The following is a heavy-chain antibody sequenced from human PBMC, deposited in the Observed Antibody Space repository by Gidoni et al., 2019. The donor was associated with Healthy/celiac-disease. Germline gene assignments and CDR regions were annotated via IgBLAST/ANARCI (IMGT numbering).Heavy chain of an antibody. V-gene: IGHV3-21*01. J-gene: IGHJ6*02. CDR2: ISSSSSYI. D-gene: IGHD3-3*01. CDR1: S. Sequence: SMNWVRQAPGKGLEWVSSISSSSSYIYYADSVKGRFTISRDNAKNSLYLQMNSLRAEDTAVYYCARGEYDFWSGYYVGFIPSYYYYGMDVWGQGTTVTVSS. CDR3: ARGEYDFWSGYYVGFIPSYYYYGMDV.